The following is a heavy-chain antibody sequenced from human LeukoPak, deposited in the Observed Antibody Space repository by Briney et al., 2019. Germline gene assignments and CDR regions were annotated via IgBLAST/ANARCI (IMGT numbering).Heavy chain of an antibody. J-gene: IGHJ6*02. Sequence: SETLSLTCTVSGGSISSYYWSWIRQPAGKGLEWIGRIYTSGSTNYNPSLKSRVTMSVDTSKNQFSLKLSFVTAADTAVYYCARGPIRDFWSGYYPQEYYYGMDVWGQGTTVTVSS. CDR1: GGSISSYY. D-gene: IGHD3-3*01. V-gene: IGHV4-4*07. CDR3: ARGPIRDFWSGYYPQEYYYGMDV. CDR2: IYTSGST.